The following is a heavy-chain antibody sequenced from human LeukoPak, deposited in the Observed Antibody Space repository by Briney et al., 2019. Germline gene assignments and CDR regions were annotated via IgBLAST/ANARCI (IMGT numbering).Heavy chain of an antibody. CDR3: ARGDGSGFYYYYGMDV. CDR1: GYTLTGYY. CDR2: INPNSGGT. V-gene: IGHV1-2*02. J-gene: IGHJ6*02. D-gene: IGHD3-10*01. Sequence: ASVKVSCKASGYTLTGYYMHWVRQAPGQGLEWMGWINPNSGGTNYAQKFQGRVTMTRDTSISTAYMELSRLRSDDTAVYYCARGDGSGFYYYYGMDVWGQGTTVTVSS.